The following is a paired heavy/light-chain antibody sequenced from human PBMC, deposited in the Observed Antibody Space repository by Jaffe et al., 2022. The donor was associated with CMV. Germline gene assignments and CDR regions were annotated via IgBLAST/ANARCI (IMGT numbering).Light chain of an antibody. J-gene: IGKJ3*01. V-gene: IGKV3-20*01. Sequence: EIVLTQSPGTLSLSPGERATLSCRASQSVSSSYLAWYQQKPGQAPRLLIYGASSRATGIPDRFSGSGSGTDFTLTISRLEPEDFAVYYCQQYGSSLSFTFGPGTKVDIK. CDR2: GAS. CDR3: QQYGSSLSFT. CDR1: QSVSSSY.
Heavy chain of an antibody. Sequence: QLQLQESGPGLVKPSETLSLTCTVSGGSISSSSYYWGWIRQPPGKGLEWIGSIYYSGSTYYNPSLKSRVTISVDTSKNQFSLKLSSVTAADTAVYYCARLMPEVVPARAAYYYYMDVWGKGTTVTVSS. CDR2: IYYSGST. D-gene: IGHD2-2*01. V-gene: IGHV4-39*01. J-gene: IGHJ6*03. CDR3: ARLMPEVVPARAAYYYYMDV. CDR1: GGSISSSSYY.